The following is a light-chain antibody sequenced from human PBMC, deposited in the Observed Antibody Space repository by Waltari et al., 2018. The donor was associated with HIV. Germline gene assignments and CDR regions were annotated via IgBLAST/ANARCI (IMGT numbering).Light chain of an antibody. CDR1: SSDVGSYNR. Sequence: QSALTQPPSVSGSPGQSVSISCTGSSSDVGSYNRVSWYQQPPGTAPKRIIYEVTNRPSGVPDRFSGSQAGNTASLTISGLQAEDEADYYCSLYTGTTNVLFGGGTKLTVL. CDR2: EVT. V-gene: IGLV2-18*01. J-gene: IGLJ2*01. CDR3: SLYTGTTNVL.